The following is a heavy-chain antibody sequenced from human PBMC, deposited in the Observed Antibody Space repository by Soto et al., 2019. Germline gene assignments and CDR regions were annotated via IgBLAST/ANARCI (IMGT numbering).Heavy chain of an antibody. J-gene: IGHJ3*02. CDR1: GGTFSSYT. D-gene: IGHD6-13*01. Sequence: ASVKVSCKASGGTFSSYTISWVRQAPGKGLEWMGWISAYNGNTNYAQKLQGRVTMTTDTSTSTAYMELRSLRSDDTAVYYCSSWPPNDAFDIWGQGTMVTVSS. CDR3: SSWPPNDAFDI. CDR2: ISAYNGNT. V-gene: IGHV1-18*01.